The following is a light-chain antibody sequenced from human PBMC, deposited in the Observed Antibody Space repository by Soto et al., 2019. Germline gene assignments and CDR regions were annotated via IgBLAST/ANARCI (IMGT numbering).Light chain of an antibody. J-gene: IGLJ2*01. CDR2: EVS. CDR3: SSLTSTNTLA. Sequence: QSVLTQPASVSGSPGQSITLSCTGTSSDVGGYNYVSWYQQHPGKAPKLMIYEVSYRPSGVSNRFSGSKSGNTASLTISGLQAEDEAGYYCSSLTSTNTLAFGGGTKVTVL. CDR1: SSDVGGYNY. V-gene: IGLV2-14*01.